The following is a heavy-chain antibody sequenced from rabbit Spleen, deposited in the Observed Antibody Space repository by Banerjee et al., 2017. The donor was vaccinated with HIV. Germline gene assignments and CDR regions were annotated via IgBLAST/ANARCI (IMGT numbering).Heavy chain of an antibody. CDR1: GFSFSNKAV. D-gene: IGHD4-1*01. CDR2: INAVTGEA. Sequence: QEQLVESGGGLVQPEGSLTLTCTASGFSFSNKAVMCWVRQAPGKGLEWIACINAVTGEAVYASWAKGRFTFSKTSSTTATLQMTSLTAADTATYFCARETSSGWGVVLYYFNLWGQGTLVTVS. CDR3: ARETSSGWGVVLYYFNL. J-gene: IGHJ4*01. V-gene: IGHV1S45*01.